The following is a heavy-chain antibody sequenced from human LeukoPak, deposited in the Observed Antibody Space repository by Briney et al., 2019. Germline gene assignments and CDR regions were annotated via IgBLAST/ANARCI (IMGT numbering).Heavy chain of an antibody. CDR2: ISPNSGVT. D-gene: IGHD3-10*01. V-gene: IGHV1-2*02. CDR1: GYTFTDYY. J-gene: IGHJ4*02. CDR3: ARVGASGSGSCLVY. Sequence: ASVKVSCKASGYTFTDYYIHWVRQAPGQGLEWMGWISPNSGVTNYAQKFQGRVTMTRDTSISTAYMDLSRLTSDDTAVYYCARVGASGSGSCLVYWGQGTLVTASS.